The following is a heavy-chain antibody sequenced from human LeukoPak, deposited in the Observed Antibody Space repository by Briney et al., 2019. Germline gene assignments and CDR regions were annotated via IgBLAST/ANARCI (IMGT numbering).Heavy chain of an antibody. J-gene: IGHJ6*04. V-gene: IGHV3-48*03. CDR2: ISNSGSTI. Sequence: GGSLRLSCAASGFIFSSYEMSWVRHVPGKGLEWISYISNSGSTIYYADSVKGRFTISRDNAKNSLYLQMNSLRAEDTAVYYCAELGITMIGGVWGKGTTVTISS. D-gene: IGHD3-10*02. CDR1: GFIFSSYE. CDR3: AELGITMIGGV.